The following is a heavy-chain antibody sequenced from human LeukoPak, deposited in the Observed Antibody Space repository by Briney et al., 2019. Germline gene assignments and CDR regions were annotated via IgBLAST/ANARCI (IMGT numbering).Heavy chain of an antibody. CDR1: GFTFSSYA. CDR3: AKDLYSGSWSYFDY. D-gene: IGHD6-13*01. V-gene: IGHV3-23*01. CDR2: ISGSGGST. J-gene: IGHJ4*02. Sequence: PGRSLRLSCAASGFTFSSYAMHWVRQAPGKGLEWVSAISGSGGSTYYADSVKGRFTISRDNSKNTLYLQMNSLRAEDTAVYYCAKDLYSGSWSYFDYWGQGTLVTVSS.